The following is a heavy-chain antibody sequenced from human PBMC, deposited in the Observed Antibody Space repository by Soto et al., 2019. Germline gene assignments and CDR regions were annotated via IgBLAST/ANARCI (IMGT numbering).Heavy chain of an antibody. J-gene: IGHJ4*01. CDR2: FHSSGAT. Sequence: SETLSLTCTVSGGSISGYYWSWIRQPPGKGLEWIGYFHSSGATYKDPSLKSRVTISVDTSKNQISLKLDSVTAADTAVYYCASIWFGDFDYWGHGTLVTVSS. CDR1: GGSISGYY. D-gene: IGHD3-10*01. CDR3: ASIWFGDFDY. V-gene: IGHV4-59*04.